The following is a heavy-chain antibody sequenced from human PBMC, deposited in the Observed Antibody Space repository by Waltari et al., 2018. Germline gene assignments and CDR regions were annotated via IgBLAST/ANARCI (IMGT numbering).Heavy chain of an antibody. CDR1: GFSISGYW. J-gene: IGHJ4*02. D-gene: IGHD6-6*01. CDR2: IHSDGRST. V-gene: IGHV3-74*01. Sequence: EVQLVESGGGLVQPGGSLRLSCAASGFSISGYWMHWVRQAPGKGLVWVSRIHSDGRSTSYADSVRGLFTISRDNAKNTVYLQMNSLRADDTAVYFCARDGLGSSHDYWGQGTLVTVSS. CDR3: ARDGLGSSHDY.